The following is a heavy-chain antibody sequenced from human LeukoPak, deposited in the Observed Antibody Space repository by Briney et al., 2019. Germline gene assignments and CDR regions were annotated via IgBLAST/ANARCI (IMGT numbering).Heavy chain of an antibody. CDR2: LWSDGKTA. Sequence: PGGSLRLSCAASGFTFNIFGMHWVRQVPGNGLEWVAVLWSDGKTAHYADSVKGRFTISRDSSENTLYLHMNSLRSEDTAVYYCVKESAADATFHFDSWGQGTLVTVSS. CDR3: VKESAADATFHFDS. CDR1: GFTFNIFG. V-gene: IGHV3-33*06. J-gene: IGHJ4*02. D-gene: IGHD6-13*01.